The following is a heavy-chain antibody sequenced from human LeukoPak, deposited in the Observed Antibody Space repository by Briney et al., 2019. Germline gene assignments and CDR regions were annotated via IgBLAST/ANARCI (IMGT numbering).Heavy chain of an antibody. D-gene: IGHD1-26*01. CDR1: GYSFKDYG. CDR3: AKHLTATNTYIFFGLDV. Sequence: GGSLRLSCAATGYSFKDYGMHWVRQPPGKGLEWVSAINWNGGGTDYADSVKGRFTVFRDNAKNSLYLQLSSLRPEDTALYYCAKHLTATNTYIFFGLDVWGQGTSVTVSS. V-gene: IGHV3-9*01. J-gene: IGHJ6*02. CDR2: INWNGGGT.